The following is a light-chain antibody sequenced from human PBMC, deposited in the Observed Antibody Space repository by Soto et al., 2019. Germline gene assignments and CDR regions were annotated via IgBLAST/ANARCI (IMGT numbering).Light chain of an antibody. CDR3: SSYSTISNLV. V-gene: IGLV2-14*03. CDR2: DVI. J-gene: IGLJ1*01. CDR1: NTDVGAYDY. Sequence: QSALTQPASVSGSPGQSITISCSGTNTDVGAYDYVSWYQQHPGKAPKLILYDVINRPSGVSDRFSGSKSGNTASLTISALQAEDEAEYFCSSYSTISNLVFGTGTKLTVL.